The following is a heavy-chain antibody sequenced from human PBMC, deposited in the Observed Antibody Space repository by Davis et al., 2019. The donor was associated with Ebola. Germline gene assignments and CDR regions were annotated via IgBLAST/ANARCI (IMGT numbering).Heavy chain of an antibody. V-gene: IGHV3-7*01. D-gene: IGHD3-9*01. J-gene: IGHJ6*03. Sequence: GGSLRLSCAGYGFSFGDYAINWVRQAPGKGLEWVANIKQDGSEKYYVDSVKGRFTISRDNAKNSLYLQMNSLRVEDTAVYYCARGGRWYDILTEASLMDVWGTGTTVTVSS. CDR2: IKQDGSEK. CDR3: ARGGRWYDILTEASLMDV. CDR1: GFSFGDYA.